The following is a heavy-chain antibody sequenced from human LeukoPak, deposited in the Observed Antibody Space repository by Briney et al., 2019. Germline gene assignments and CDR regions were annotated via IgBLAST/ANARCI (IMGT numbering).Heavy chain of an antibody. CDR3: ARGGSGSYIDY. J-gene: IGHJ4*02. D-gene: IGHD3-10*01. V-gene: IGHV3-74*01. CDR2: INSDGSWT. CDR1: GNYW. Sequence: PSGGSLRPSCAASGNYWMHWVRQAPGKGLVWVSHINSDGSWTSYADSVKGRFTISRDNAKNMLYLQMNSLRAEDTAVYYCARGGSGSYIDYWGQGTLVTVSS.